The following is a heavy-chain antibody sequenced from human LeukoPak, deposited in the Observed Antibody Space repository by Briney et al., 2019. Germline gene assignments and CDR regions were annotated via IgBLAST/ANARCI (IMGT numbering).Heavy chain of an antibody. Sequence: GGSLRLSCAASGFTFSSYGMHWVRQAPGKGLEWVAVISYDGSNKYYADSVKGRFTISRDNSKNTLYLQMNSLRAEDTAVYYCAKNRAGSYYGSGSYYENWFDPWGQGTLVTVSS. CDR3: AKNRAGSYYGSGSYYENWFDP. J-gene: IGHJ5*02. V-gene: IGHV3-30*18. CDR2: ISYDGSNK. CDR1: GFTFSSYG. D-gene: IGHD3-10*01.